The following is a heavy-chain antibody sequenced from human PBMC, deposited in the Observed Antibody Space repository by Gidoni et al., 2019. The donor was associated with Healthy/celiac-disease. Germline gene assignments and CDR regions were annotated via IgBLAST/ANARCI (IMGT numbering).Heavy chain of an antibody. CDR1: GGSISSYY. J-gene: IGHJ6*03. V-gene: IGHV4-59*08. CDR3: ARHDYYYYYYMDV. Sequence: QVQLQESGPGLVKPSETLSLTCTVSGGSISSYYWSWIRQPPGKGLEWIGYIDYSGSTNYNPSLKSRVTISVDTSKNQFSLKLSSVTAADTAVYYCARHDYYYYYYMDVWGKGTTVTVSS. CDR2: IDYSGST.